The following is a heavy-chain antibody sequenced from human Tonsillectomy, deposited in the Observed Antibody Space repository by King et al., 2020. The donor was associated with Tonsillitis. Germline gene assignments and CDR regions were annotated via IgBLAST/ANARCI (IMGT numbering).Heavy chain of an antibody. V-gene: IGHV4-4*07. CDR3: AREITVIAPTTKDFYYYGLDV. CDR2: IYTSGST. CDR1: GGSISSNY. Sequence: QLQESGPGLVKPSETLSLTCTVSGGSISSNYWSWIRQPAEKGLEWIGRIYTSGSTNYNPSLKSRVTMSVDTSKNQFSLKLSSVTAADTAVYYCAREITVIAPTTKDFYYYGLDVWGQGTTVTVSS. D-gene: IGHD2-21*01. J-gene: IGHJ6*02.